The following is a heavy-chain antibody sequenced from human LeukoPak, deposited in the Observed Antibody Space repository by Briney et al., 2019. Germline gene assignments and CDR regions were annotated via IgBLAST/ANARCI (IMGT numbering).Heavy chain of an antibody. D-gene: IGHD3-10*01. CDR1: GFTFSNYW. Sequence: GGSLRLSCAASGFTFSNYWMHWVRQAPGKGLVWVSRINSDGSSTSYADSVKGRFTISRDNSKNTLYLQMNSLRAEDTAVYYCARYGSGNYYYGMDVWGQGTTVTVSS. J-gene: IGHJ6*02. V-gene: IGHV3-74*01. CDR2: INSDGSST. CDR3: ARYGSGNYYYGMDV.